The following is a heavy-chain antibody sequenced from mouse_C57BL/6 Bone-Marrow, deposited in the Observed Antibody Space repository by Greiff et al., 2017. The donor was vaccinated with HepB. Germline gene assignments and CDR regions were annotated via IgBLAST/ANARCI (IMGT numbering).Heavy chain of an antibody. CDR3: AREGDDYEDY. CDR1: GFTFSDYG. V-gene: IGHV5-17*01. CDR2: ISSGSSTI. J-gene: IGHJ2*01. Sequence: EVQLQQSGGGLVKPGGSLKLSCAASGFTFSDYGMHWVRQAPEKGLEWVAYISSGSSTIYYADTVKGRFTISRDNAKNTLFLQMTSLRSEDTAMYYCAREGDDYEDYWGQGTTLTVSS. D-gene: IGHD2-4*01.